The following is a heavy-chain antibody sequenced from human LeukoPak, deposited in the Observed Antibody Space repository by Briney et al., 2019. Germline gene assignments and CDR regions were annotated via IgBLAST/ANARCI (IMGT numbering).Heavy chain of an antibody. CDR1: GGSTNTYC. J-gene: IGHJ4*02. V-gene: IGHV4-4*07. Sequence: SETLSLTCTVSGGSTNTYCWSWIRQPAEKGLEWIGRIYSSGSTYYNPSLKSRVTISIDKSKNQFSLRLTSVTAADTAVYYCARDRSGYSEYYFDYWGQGSLVTVSS. CDR2: IYSSGST. D-gene: IGHD5-12*01. CDR3: ARDRSGYSEYYFDY.